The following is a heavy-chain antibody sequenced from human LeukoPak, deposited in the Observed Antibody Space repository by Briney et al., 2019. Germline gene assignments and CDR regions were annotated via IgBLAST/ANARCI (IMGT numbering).Heavy chain of an antibody. CDR3: ARVWGYDSFDY. CDR2: IYCSWST. D-gene: IGHD5-12*01. CDR1: GCSVSSGSYY. Sequence: SETLSLTCAASGCSVSSGSYYWSWLRQPPGXXXXXIGYIYCSWSTNYNPSVKSRVTISVDTSKNQFSLKLSSVTAADTGVYYCARVWGYDSFDYWGQGTLVTGFS. V-gene: IGHV4-61*01. J-gene: IGHJ4*02.